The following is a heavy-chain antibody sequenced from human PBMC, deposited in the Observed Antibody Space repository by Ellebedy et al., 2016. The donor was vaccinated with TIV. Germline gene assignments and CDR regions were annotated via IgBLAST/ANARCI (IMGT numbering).Heavy chain of an antibody. CDR2: IYSSGIT. D-gene: IGHD1-1*01. CDR3: ARCDWHDVDLDHWYFDL. CDR1: GFTVSGNY. J-gene: IGHJ2*01. V-gene: IGHV3-53*01. Sequence: GGSLRLSCAVSGFTVSGNYMSWVRQAPGKGLEWVSIIYSSGITYYADSVKGRFTISRDISKNTVHLQMNSLRAEDTAVYYCARCDWHDVDLDHWYFDLWGRGTLATVSS.